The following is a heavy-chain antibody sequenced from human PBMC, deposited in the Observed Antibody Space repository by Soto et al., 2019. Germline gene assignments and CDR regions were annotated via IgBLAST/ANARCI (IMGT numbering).Heavy chain of an antibody. CDR2: ISNTGGST. D-gene: IGHD6-13*01. CDR3: AKGCTGSSSWDDFDY. Sequence: EVQLLDSGGGLEQPGGSLRLSCAASGFTFSNYAMSWVRQAPGKGLEWVSTISNTGGSTYYADSVKGRFTISRDNAENTLYLQMNSLRAEDTSLYYCAKGCTGSSSWDDFDYWGQGTLVTVSS. CDR1: GFTFSNYA. J-gene: IGHJ4*02. V-gene: IGHV3-23*01.